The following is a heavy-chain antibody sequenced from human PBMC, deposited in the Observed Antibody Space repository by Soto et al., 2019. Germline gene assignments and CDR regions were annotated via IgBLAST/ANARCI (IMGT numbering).Heavy chain of an antibody. CDR2: ISSSGGII. J-gene: IGHJ6*02. V-gene: IGHV3-48*03. CDR3: AREGSVSSSDYYAYYYGMDV. CDR1: GFTFSNYD. Sequence: PGGSLRLSCADSGFTFSNYDINWVRQAPGKGPEWISHISSSGGIIYYADSVKGRFTISRDNAKNSLYLQMNSLRGEDTAVYYCAREGSVSSSDYYAYYYGMDVWGQGTTVTVSS. D-gene: IGHD3-10*01.